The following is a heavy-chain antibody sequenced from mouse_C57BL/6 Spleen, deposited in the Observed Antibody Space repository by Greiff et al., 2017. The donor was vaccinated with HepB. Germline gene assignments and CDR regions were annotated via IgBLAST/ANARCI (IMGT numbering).Heavy chain of an antibody. CDR2: IDPSDSAT. V-gene: IGHV1-52*01. CDR1: GYTFTSYW. J-gene: IGHJ4*01. Sequence: QVQLQQPGAELVRPGSSVKLSCKASGYTFTSYWMHWVKQRPIQGLEWIGNIDPSDSATHYTQKFKDKATLTVDKSSSTAYMQLSSLTSEDSAVYYCARLRGSSPYAMDYWGQGTSVTVSS. CDR3: ARLRGSSPYAMDY. D-gene: IGHD1-1*01.